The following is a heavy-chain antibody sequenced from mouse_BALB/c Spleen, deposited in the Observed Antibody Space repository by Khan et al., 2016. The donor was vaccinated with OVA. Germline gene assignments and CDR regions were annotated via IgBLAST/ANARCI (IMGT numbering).Heavy chain of an antibody. J-gene: IGHJ3*01. CDR1: GYTFTEYT. D-gene: IGHD1-1*01. CDR2: INPNNGDT. Sequence: VQLQQSGPELVKPGASVKISCKTSGYTFTEYTMHWVKQSHGKSLEWIGGINPNNGDTTYNQQFKGKATLTVDKSSNTAYMELRSLTSDDSAVYYCARWYDGSTWFAYWGQGTLVTVSA. V-gene: IGHV1-18*01. CDR3: ARWYDGSTWFAY.